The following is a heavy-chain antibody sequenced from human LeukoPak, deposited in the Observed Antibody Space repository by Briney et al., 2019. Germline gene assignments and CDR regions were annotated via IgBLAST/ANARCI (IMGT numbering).Heavy chain of an antibody. CDR1: GFTLSSLA. J-gene: IGHJ3*02. Sequence: GSLRLSRATSGFTLSSLALNRVRQAPGKGLEWVSAISGSGGSTYYADSVKGRFTISRDNSKNTLYLQMNSLRAEDTAVYYCAKVGLGATGDAFDIWGQGTMVTVSS. CDR2: ISGSGGST. D-gene: IGHD1-26*01. CDR3: AKVGLGATGDAFDI. V-gene: IGHV3-23*01.